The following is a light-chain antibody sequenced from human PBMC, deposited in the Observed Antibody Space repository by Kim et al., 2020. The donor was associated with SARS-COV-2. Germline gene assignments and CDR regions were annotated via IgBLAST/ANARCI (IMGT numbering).Light chain of an antibody. CDR3: QQYSRLET. Sequence: STSIGDRVAITCRASQNISSSLAWYQQKPGKVPKLLIYKASNLESGVPSRFSGSGSGAEFTLTSNGLQPDDFATYYCQQYSRLETFGQGTKVDIK. CDR1: QNISSS. CDR2: KAS. J-gene: IGKJ1*01. V-gene: IGKV1-5*03.